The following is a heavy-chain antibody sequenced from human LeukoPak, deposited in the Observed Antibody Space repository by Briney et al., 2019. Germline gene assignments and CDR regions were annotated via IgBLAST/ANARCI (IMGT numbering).Heavy chain of an antibody. CDR2: IRYDGNNK. V-gene: IGHV3-30*02. Sequence: GGSLRLSCAASGFTFSSYGMHWVRQAPGKGLEWVAFIRYDGNNKYYADSVKGRFTISRDNSKNTLYLQMNSLRAEDTAVYYCARAQYSGYEYWGQGTLVTVSS. CDR3: ARAQYSGYEY. D-gene: IGHD5-12*01. CDR1: GFTFSSYG. J-gene: IGHJ4*02.